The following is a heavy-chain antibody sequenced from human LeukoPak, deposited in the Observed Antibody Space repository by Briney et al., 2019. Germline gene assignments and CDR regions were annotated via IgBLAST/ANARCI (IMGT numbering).Heavy chain of an antibody. CDR2: IYNSGST. J-gene: IGHJ4*02. CDR3: ARGRDDDVWGSYPTCLDF. D-gene: IGHD3-16*01. Sequence: PSETLSLTCTVSGGSISSGTYYWTWIRQPAGKGLEWIGRIYNSGSTSYNPSLKSRVTLSMDTSRNQFSLKLSSVTAADTAVYYCARGRDDDVWGSYPTCLDFWGQGTLVTVSS. CDR1: GGSISSGTYY. V-gene: IGHV4-61*02.